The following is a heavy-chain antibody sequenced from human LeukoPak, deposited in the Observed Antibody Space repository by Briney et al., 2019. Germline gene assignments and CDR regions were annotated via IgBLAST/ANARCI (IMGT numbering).Heavy chain of an antibody. CDR3: SEAASSSLASYHYGMDG. CDR1: GFIFSSYS. D-gene: IGHD6-13*01. CDR2: ITGSGGNT. V-gene: IGHV3-23*01. J-gene: IGHJ6*02. Sequence: GGSLRLSCAASGFIFSSYSMSWVRQAPGKGLEWVSVITGSGGNTYYADSVKGRFTISKDNSKNTVYLQMSSLRVDDTAVYYRSEAASSSLASYHYGMDGWGQGTTVTVSS.